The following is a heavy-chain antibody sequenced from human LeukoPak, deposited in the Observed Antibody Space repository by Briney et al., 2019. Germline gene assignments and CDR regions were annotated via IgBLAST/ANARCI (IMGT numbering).Heavy chain of an antibody. D-gene: IGHD3-10*01. CDR3: ARAHYYGSGSYPSYYYYGMDV. CDR2: IGTAGDT. Sequence: PGGSLRLSCAASGFTFSSYDMHWARQATGKGLEWVSAIGTAGDTYYPGSVKGRFTISRENAKNSLYLQMNSLRAGDTAVYYCARAHYYGSGSYPSYYYYGMDVWGQGTTVTVSS. J-gene: IGHJ6*02. CDR1: GFTFSSYD. V-gene: IGHV3-13*01.